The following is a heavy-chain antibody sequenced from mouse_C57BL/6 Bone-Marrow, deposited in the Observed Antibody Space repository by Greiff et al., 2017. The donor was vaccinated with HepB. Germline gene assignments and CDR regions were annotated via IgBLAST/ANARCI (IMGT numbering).Heavy chain of an antibody. CDR1: GFTFSDYG. CDR2: ISNLAYSI. CDR3: ARHPAGYFDV. Sequence: EVKLMESGGGLVQPGGSLTLSCAASGFTFSDYGMAWVRQAPRKGPEWVAFISNLAYSIYYADTVTGRVTISRENAKNTLYLEMSSLRSEDTAMYYCARHPAGYFDVWGTGTTVTVSS. V-gene: IGHV5-15*01. J-gene: IGHJ1*03.